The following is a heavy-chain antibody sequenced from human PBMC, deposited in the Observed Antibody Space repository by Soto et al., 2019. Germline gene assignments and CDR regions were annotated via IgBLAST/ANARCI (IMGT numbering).Heavy chain of an antibody. V-gene: IGHV4-59*01. D-gene: IGHD4-17*01. CDR3: ASYGDYVDY. J-gene: IGHJ4*02. CDR1: GGSISSYY. CDR2: IYYSGST. Sequence: SETLSLTCTVSGGSISSYYWSWIRQPPGKGLEWIGYIYYSGSTNYNPSLKSRVTISVDTCKNQFSLKLSSVTAADKAVYYCASYGDYVDYWGQGTLVTVSS.